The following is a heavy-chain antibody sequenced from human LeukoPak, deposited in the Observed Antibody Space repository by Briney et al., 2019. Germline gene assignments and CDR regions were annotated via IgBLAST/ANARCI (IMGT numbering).Heavy chain of an antibody. J-gene: IGHJ4*02. D-gene: IGHD5-12*01. CDR2: ISGSGGST. Sequence: GESLRLSCAASGFTFSSYAMSWVRQAPGKGLEWVSFISGSGGSTYYADSVKGRFTISRDNSKHTLYLQMNGLRAEDTAVYYCAKARPSGYDGPLAFDYWGQGTLVTVSP. CDR1: GFTFSSYA. CDR3: AKARPSGYDGPLAFDY. V-gene: IGHV3-23*01.